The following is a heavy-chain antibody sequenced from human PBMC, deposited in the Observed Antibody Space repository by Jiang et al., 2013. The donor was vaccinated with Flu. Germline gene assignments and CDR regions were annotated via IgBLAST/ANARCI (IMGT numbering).Heavy chain of an antibody. CDR3: TREGLGVVIGDY. J-gene: IGHJ4*02. Sequence: QLLESGGGLVKPGRSLRLSCTASGFTFGDYAMSWFRQAPGKGLEWVGFIRSKAYGGTTEYAASVKGRFTISRDDSKSIAYLQMNSLKTEDTAVYYCTREGLGVVIGDYWGQGTLVTVSS. D-gene: IGHD3-3*01. V-gene: IGHV3-49*05. CDR1: GFTFGDYA. CDR2: IRSKAYGGTT.